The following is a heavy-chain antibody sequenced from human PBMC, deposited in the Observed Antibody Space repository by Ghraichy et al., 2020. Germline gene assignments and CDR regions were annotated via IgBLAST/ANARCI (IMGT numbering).Heavy chain of an antibody. J-gene: IGHJ6*02. Sequence: GGSLRLSCAASGFTFSSYGMHWVRQAPGKGLEWVAVIWYDGSNKYYADSVKGRFTISRDNSKNTLYLQMNSLRAEDTAVYYCARGVDIVATTNYYYYYGMDVWGQGTTVTVSS. CDR1: GFTFSSYG. D-gene: IGHD5-12*01. CDR3: ARGVDIVATTNYYYYYGMDV. CDR2: IWYDGSNK. V-gene: IGHV3-33*01.